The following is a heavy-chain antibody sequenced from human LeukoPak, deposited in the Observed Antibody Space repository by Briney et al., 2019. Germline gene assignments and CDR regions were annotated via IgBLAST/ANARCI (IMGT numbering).Heavy chain of an antibody. CDR1: GFTFSSYW. D-gene: IGHD3-10*01. J-gene: IGHJ4*02. CDR3: ARAPEGSGSSYYFDY. Sequence: PGRSPRLSCAASGFTFSSYWMSWVRQAPGKGLEWVANINRDGGEKYHVDSVKGRFTISRDNAKNSLYLQMNSLRTEDTAIYYCARAPEGSGSSYYFDYWGQGILVTVSS. V-gene: IGHV3-7*01. CDR2: INRDGGEK.